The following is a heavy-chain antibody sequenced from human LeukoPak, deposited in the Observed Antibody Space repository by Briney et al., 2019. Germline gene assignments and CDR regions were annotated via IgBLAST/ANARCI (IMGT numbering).Heavy chain of an antibody. CDR3: ARGFYGSGSPPSAPAY. Sequence: ASVKVSCKASGYTFTSYYMHWVRQPPGQGLEWMGIMNPSGGSTSYAQKFQGRVTMTRDTSTSTVYMELSSLRSEDTAVYYCARGFYGSGSPPSAPAYWGQGTLVTVSS. CDR1: GYTFTSYY. V-gene: IGHV1-46*01. J-gene: IGHJ4*02. CDR2: MNPSGGST. D-gene: IGHD3-10*01.